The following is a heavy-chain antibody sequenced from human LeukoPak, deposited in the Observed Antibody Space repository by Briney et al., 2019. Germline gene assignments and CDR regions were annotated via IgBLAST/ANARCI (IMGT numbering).Heavy chain of an antibody. D-gene: IGHD4-23*01. Sequence: GGSLRLSCAASTFTFNNFGIHWVRQASGKGLEWIAFIRFDGTEDYYADSVKGRFTVSKDYSKNTVSLQMNSLGHEDTAVYYCAKDRRGNMGTDVTPGWYFHEWGQGTRVTVSS. CDR2: IRFDGTED. CDR3: AKDRRGNMGTDVTPGWYFHE. CDR1: TFTFNNFG. V-gene: IGHV3-30*02. J-gene: IGHJ1*01.